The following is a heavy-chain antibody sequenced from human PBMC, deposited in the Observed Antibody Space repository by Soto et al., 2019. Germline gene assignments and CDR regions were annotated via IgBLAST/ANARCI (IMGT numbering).Heavy chain of an antibody. CDR3: ARGPSGDKVDF. Sequence: PSETLSLTCAAYGGSFSGYYWSWIRQPPGKGLEWIGEINHSGSTYNNPSLKSRITISVDTSKTQFSLKLNSVSAADTAVYYCARGPSGDKVDFWGQGILVTVSS. CDR2: INHSGST. V-gene: IGHV4-34*01. J-gene: IGHJ4*02. D-gene: IGHD7-27*01. CDR1: GGSFSGYY.